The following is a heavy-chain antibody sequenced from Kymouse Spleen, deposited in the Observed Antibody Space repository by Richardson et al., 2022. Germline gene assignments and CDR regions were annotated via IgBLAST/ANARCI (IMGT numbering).Heavy chain of an antibody. CDR2: IYYSGST. D-gene: IGHD6-13*01,IGHD6-19*01,IGHD6-25*01. CDR1: GGSVSSGSYY. V-gene: IGHV4-61*01. J-gene: IGHJ6*02. Sequence: QVQLQESGPGLVKPSETLSLTCTVSGGSVSSGSYYWSWIRQPPGKGLEWIGYIYYSGSTNYNPSLKSRVTISVDTSKNQFSLKLSSVTAADTAVYYCARGAVSRGYYYYGMDVWGQGTTVTVSS. CDR3: ARGAVSRGYYYYGMDV.